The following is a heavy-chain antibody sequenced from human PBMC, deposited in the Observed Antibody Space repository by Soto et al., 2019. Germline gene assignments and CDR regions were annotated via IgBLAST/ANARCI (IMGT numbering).Heavy chain of an antibody. J-gene: IGHJ4*02. V-gene: IGHV4-61*01. D-gene: IGHD6-19*01. Sequence: QVQLQESGPGLVKPSETLSLTCTVSGGSVSSGSYYWTWIRQPPGKGLEWVGYIYYSGTTNYNPSLKSRVTISVDTSNHQFSLKLNSVPAADTAVYYCASLATVAGASFDYWGQGTLVTVSS. CDR3: ASLATVAGASFDY. CDR2: IYYSGTT. CDR1: GGSVSSGSYY.